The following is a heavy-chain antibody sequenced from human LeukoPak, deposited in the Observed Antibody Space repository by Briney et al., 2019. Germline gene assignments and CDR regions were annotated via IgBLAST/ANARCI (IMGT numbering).Heavy chain of an antibody. CDR2: ISYDVSNK. CDR1: GFTFSSYG. Sequence: GGSLRLSCAASGFTFSSYGMHWVRQAPGKGLEWVAVISYDVSNKYYADSVKGRFTISRYNSKNTLYLQMKSRRAKDTAAYYCACDLGNSGPFDYWGQGTLVTVSS. J-gene: IGHJ4*02. CDR3: ACDLGNSGPFDY. V-gene: IGHV3-30*03. D-gene: IGHD4-23*01.